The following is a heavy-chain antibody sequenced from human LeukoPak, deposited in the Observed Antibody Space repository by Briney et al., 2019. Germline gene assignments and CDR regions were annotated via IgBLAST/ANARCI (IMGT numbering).Heavy chain of an antibody. CDR3: ARLLVGAGYFDY. Sequence: PSETLSLTCTVSGGSISSSSYYWGWIRQPPGKGLEWIGSIYYSGSTYYNPSLKSRVTISVDTSKNQFSLKLSSVTAADTAVYYCARLLVGAGYFDYWGQGTLVTVSS. D-gene: IGHD2-15*01. CDR1: GGSISSSSYY. J-gene: IGHJ4*02. V-gene: IGHV4-39*01. CDR2: IYYSGST.